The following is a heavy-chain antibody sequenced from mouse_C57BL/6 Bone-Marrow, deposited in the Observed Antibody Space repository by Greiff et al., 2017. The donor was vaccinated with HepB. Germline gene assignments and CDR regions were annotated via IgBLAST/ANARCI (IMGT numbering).Heavy chain of an antibody. J-gene: IGHJ2*01. V-gene: IGHV3-6*01. D-gene: IGHD1-1*01. CDR1: GYSITSGYY. CDR2: ISYDGSN. CDR3: AVYGSSFFDY. Sequence: VQLQQSGPGLVKPSQSLSLTCSVTGYSITSGYYWNWIRQFPGNKLEWMGYISYDGSNNYNPSLKNRISITRDTSKNQFFLKLNSVTTEDTATYYCAVYGSSFFDYWGQGTTLTVSS.